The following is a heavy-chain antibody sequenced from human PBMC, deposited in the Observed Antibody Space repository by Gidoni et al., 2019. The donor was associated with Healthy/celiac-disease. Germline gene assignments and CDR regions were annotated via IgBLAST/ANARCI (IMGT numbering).Heavy chain of an antibody. V-gene: IGHV1-58*01. CDR3: AARDTAMGV. J-gene: IGHJ4*02. CDR2: IVVGSGNT. CDR1: GFTFSSSA. Sequence: QMQLVQSGPEVKHPGTSVKVYCKASGFTFSSSAVQWVRQARGQRLEWIGWIVVGSGNTKHAQKFQERVTITRDMSTSTAYMELSSLRSEDTALYYCAARDTAMGVWGQGTLVTVSS. D-gene: IGHD5-18*01.